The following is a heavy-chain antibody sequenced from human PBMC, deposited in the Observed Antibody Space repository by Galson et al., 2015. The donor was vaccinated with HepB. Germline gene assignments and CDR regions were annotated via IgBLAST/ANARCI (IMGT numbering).Heavy chain of an antibody. CDR2: ISGNGGST. D-gene: IGHD3-3*01. CDR3: AKDRNDILGVAGPFGY. J-gene: IGHJ4*02. V-gene: IGHV3-23*01. Sequence: SLRLSCAASGFTFSSYAMSWVRQAPGKGLEWVPAISGNGGSTYYADSVKGRFTISRDNSKNTLYLQMNSLRAEDTAVYYCAKDRNDILGVAGPFGYWGQGTLVTVSS. CDR1: GFTFSSYA.